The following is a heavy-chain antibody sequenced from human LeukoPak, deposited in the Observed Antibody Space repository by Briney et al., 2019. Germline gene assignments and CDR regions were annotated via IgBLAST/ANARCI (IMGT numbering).Heavy chain of an antibody. D-gene: IGHD6-19*01. Sequence: PGGSLRLSCAASGFTFSSYAMSWVRQAPGKGLDWVSLISDSVGGTYYADSVKGRFTISRDNSKNTLYLQMNSLRAEDTAVDYCAKGGSSGWYHLDFWGQGTLVTVSS. CDR3: AKGGSSGWYHLDF. CDR2: ISDSVGGT. J-gene: IGHJ4*02. V-gene: IGHV3-23*01. CDR1: GFTFSSYA.